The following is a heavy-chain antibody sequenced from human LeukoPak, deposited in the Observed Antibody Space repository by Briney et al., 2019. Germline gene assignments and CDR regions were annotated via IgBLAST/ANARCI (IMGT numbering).Heavy chain of an antibody. CDR2: ISYDGSNK. J-gene: IGHJ1*01. CDR1: GFTFSSYA. D-gene: IGHD6-6*01. Sequence: GGSLRLSCAASGFTFSSYAMHWVRQAPGKGLEWVAVISYDGSNKYYADSVKGRFTISRDNSKNTLYLQMNSLRAEDTAVYYCARDANTEYSSSSRYFQHWGQGTLVTVSS. V-gene: IGHV3-30-3*01. CDR3: ARDANTEYSSSSRYFQH.